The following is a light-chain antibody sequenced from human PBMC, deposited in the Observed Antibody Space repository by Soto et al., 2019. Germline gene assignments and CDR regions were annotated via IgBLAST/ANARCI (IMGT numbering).Light chain of an antibody. J-gene: IGKJ1*01. V-gene: IGKV1-9*01. CDR3: QQLNSYQWT. Sequence: IQLTQSPSSLSASVGDRVTITCRASQGISSYLAWYQQKPGKAPKLLIYAASTLQSGVPSRFSGSGSGTDFTLPISSLQPEDFATYYCQQLNSYQWTFGQGTKVEIK. CDR2: AAS. CDR1: QGISSY.